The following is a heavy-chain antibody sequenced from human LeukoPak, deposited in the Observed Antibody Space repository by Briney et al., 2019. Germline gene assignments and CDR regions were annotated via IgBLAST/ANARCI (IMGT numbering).Heavy chain of an antibody. CDR3: ARTLDYGSASTRYSDV. CDR2: IYPGDSDT. Sequence: GESLKISCQGSGYTFSYFWVARVRQMPGKGLEWMGVIYPGDSDTRYSPSFQGQVTISADESINTAYLQWSSLKASDTATYYCARTLDYGSASTRYSDVWGKGTRVIVSS. CDR1: GYTFSYFW. D-gene: IGHD3-10*01. V-gene: IGHV5-51*01. J-gene: IGHJ6*04.